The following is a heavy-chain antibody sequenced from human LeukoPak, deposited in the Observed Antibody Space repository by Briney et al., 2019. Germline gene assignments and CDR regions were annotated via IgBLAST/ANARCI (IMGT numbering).Heavy chain of an antibody. D-gene: IGHD6-13*01. CDR2: INTNTGNP. Sequence: ASVKVSCKASGYTFTSYAMNWVRQATGQGLEWMGWINTNTGNPTYAQGFTGRFVFSLDTSVSTAYLQISSLKAEDTAVYYCAREASSSWYHNWFDPWGQGTLVTVSS. V-gene: IGHV7-4-1*02. J-gene: IGHJ5*02. CDR1: GYTFTSYA. CDR3: AREASSSWYHNWFDP.